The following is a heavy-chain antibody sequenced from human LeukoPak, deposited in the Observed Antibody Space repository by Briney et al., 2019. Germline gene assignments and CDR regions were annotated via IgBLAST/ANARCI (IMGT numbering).Heavy chain of an antibody. Sequence: PGGSLRLSCAASGVTFSNYAMSWVRQAPGKGLEWVSGISGTGGTTYYADSVKGRFTISRDNAKNSLYLQMNSLRAEDTAVYYCARDVSGTYNNWFDPWGQGTLVTVSS. J-gene: IGHJ5*02. V-gene: IGHV3-23*01. CDR3: ARDVSGTYNNWFDP. D-gene: IGHD1-26*01. CDR2: ISGTGGTT. CDR1: GVTFSNYA.